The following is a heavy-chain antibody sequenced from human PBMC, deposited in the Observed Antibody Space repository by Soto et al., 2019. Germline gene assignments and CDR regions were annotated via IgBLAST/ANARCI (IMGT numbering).Heavy chain of an antibody. CDR3: ARHGVVPAANLWFDP. Sequence: SETLSLTSTVSGGSISSYYWSWIRQPPGKGLEWIGYIYYSGSTNYNPSLKSRVTISVDTSKNQFSLKLSSVTAADTAVYYCARHGVVPAANLWFDPWGQGTLVTVSS. V-gene: IGHV4-59*08. CDR2: IYYSGST. D-gene: IGHD2-2*01. CDR1: GGSISSYY. J-gene: IGHJ5*02.